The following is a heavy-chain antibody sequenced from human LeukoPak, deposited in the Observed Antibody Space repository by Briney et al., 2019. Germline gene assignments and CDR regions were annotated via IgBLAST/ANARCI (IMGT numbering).Heavy chain of an antibody. Sequence: GGPLRLSCAASGFTFSSYAMSWVRQAPGKGLEWVSAISGSGGSTYSADPVKGLFTVSRDNSKNTLYLQMNRLRAEDTAVYYCAKIVTPGYWGRGTLVTVSS. CDR2: ISGSGGST. D-gene: IGHD3-22*01. CDR1: GFTFSSYA. CDR3: AKIVTPGY. V-gene: IGHV3-23*01. J-gene: IGHJ4*02.